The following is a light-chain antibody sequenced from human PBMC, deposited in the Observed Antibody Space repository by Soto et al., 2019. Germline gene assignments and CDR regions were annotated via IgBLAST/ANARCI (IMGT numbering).Light chain of an antibody. V-gene: IGLV4-69*01. CDR3: QTCGSGTVV. CDR2: LNSDGSH. CDR1: SGHSSYA. J-gene: IGLJ2*01. Sequence: QLVLTQSPSASASLGASVKLTCTLSSGHSSYAIAWHQQQPEKGPRYLMKLNSDGSHSKGDGIPDRFSGSSSGAERYLTISRLQSEDEADYYCQTCGSGTVVFGGGTKLTVL.